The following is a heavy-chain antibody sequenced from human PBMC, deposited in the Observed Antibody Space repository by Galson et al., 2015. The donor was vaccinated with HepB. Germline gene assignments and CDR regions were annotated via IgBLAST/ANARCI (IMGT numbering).Heavy chain of an antibody. Sequence: SLRLSCAASGFTFSSYSMNWVRQAPGKGLEWVSSISSSSSYIYYADSVKGRFTISRDNAKNSLYLQMNSLRAEDTAVYCCAKDQWEVPRSIDYWGQGTLVTVSS. D-gene: IGHD1-26*01. V-gene: IGHV3-21*04. CDR3: AKDQWEVPRSIDY. J-gene: IGHJ4*02. CDR1: GFTFSSYS. CDR2: ISSSSSYI.